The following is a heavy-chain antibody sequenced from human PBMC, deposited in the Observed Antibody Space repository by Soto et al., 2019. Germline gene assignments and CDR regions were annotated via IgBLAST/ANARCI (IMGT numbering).Heavy chain of an antibody. V-gene: IGHV5-10-1*01. CDR1: GFTVTNYW. Sequence: EEQLVQSGAEVKEPGESLRISCKGSGFTVTNYWITWVRQMPGKGLEWMGRIDPGDSYADYGPSFQGLVTISADKSISTAYLRWNSLRASDSAMYYCARLCSSLSCYGGPDAFAIWGRGTMVTVSS. J-gene: IGHJ3*02. D-gene: IGHD2-2*01. CDR3: ARLCSSLSCYGGPDAFAI. CDR2: IDPGDSYA.